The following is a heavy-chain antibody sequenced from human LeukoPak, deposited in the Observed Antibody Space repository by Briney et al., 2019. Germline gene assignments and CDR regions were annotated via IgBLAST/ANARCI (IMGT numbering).Heavy chain of an antibody. CDR3: ARDLITSYYYDSSAPQGAFDI. J-gene: IGHJ3*02. CDR2: IYYSGST. D-gene: IGHD3-22*01. V-gene: IGHV4-59*01. CDR1: GGSISSYY. Sequence: SETLSLTCTVSGGSISSYYWSWIRQPPGKGLEWIGYIYYSGSTNYNPSLKSRVTISVDTSKNQFSLKLSSVTAADTAVYYCARDLITSYYYDSSAPQGAFDIWGQGTMVTVSS.